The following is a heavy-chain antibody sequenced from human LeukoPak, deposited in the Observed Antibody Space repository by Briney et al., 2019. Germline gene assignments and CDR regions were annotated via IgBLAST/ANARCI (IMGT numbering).Heavy chain of an antibody. CDR3: AREGGSYSNYFDY. CDR2: IYSDGIST. Sequence: GGSLRLSCAASGFTFSSYWMHWVRQAPGKGLGGVSRIYSDGISTSYADSVKGRFTISRDNAKNTLYLQMNSLKAEDTAIYYCAREGGSYSNYFDYWGQGTLVTVSS. D-gene: IGHD1-26*01. V-gene: IGHV3-74*01. J-gene: IGHJ4*02. CDR1: GFTFSSYW.